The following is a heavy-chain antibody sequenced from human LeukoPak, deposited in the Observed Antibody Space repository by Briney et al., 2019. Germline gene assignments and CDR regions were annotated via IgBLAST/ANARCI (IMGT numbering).Heavy chain of an antibody. V-gene: IGHV3-53*01. CDR1: GFTFSSYA. J-gene: IGHJ4*02. Sequence: PGGSLRLSCAASGFTFSSYAMSWVRQAPGKGLDWVSVIYSGGSTYYADSVKGRFTISRDSSNLYLQMNSLTAEDTAVYYCARGGSGGHLDYWGQGTLVTVSS. D-gene: IGHD3-3*02. CDR2: IYSGGST. CDR3: ARGGSGGHLDY.